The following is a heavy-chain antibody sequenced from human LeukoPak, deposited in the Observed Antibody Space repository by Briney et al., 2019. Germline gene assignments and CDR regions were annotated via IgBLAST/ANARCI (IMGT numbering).Heavy chain of an antibody. V-gene: IGHV3-11*01. Sequence: GGSLRLSCAASGFPFRDYYMTWIRQAPGKGLEWISYISRSGDTLYYADSVEARFTISRDNAKNSLFLQMNSLRADDTAVYYCAREVVIFPDYYYYGMDVWGQGTTVTVSS. J-gene: IGHJ6*02. D-gene: IGHD3-9*01. CDR2: ISRSGDTL. CDR3: AREVVIFPDYYYYGMDV. CDR1: GFPFRDYY.